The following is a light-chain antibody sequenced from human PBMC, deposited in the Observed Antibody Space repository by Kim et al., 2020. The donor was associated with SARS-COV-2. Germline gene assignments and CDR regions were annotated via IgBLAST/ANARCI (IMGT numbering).Light chain of an antibody. CDR3: QQTYSNPWT. J-gene: IGKJ1*01. Sequence: ASVGDRVTITCRASQPIINFLNWYQQRPGKAPRFVISAASSLQSGVPSRFSVSESGTEFVLSINSLQPEDFATYYCQQTYSNPWTFGRGTKVDIK. CDR2: AAS. CDR1: QPIINF. V-gene: IGKV1-39*01.